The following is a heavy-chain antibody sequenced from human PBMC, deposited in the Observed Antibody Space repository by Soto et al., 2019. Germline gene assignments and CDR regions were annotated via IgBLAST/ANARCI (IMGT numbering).Heavy chain of an antibody. CDR1: GYTFTSYG. CDR3: ARGDIVLMVYANRPPSLDY. CDR2: ISAYNGNT. D-gene: IGHD2-8*01. Sequence: ASVKVSCKASGYTFTSYGISWVRQAPGQGLEWMGWISAYNGNTNYAQKLQGRVTMTTDTSTSTAYMELRSLRSDDTAVYYCARGDIVLMVYANRPPSLDYWGQGTLVTVSS. V-gene: IGHV1-18*01. J-gene: IGHJ4*02.